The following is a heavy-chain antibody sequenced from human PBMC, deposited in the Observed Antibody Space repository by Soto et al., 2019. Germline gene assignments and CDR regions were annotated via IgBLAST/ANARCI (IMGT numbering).Heavy chain of an antibody. D-gene: IGHD3-9*01. Sequence: SVKVSCKASGGSLSNYGISWVRQAPGQGLEWMGGIIPVFGTANYAQKFQGRVTITADESTSIVYMDVTSLRSEDTAVYYCARGDATKIVVTTYYAMDVWGQGTTVTSP. CDR2: IIPVFGTA. CDR3: ARGDATKIVVTTYYAMDV. V-gene: IGHV1-69*13. CDR1: GGSLSNYG. J-gene: IGHJ6*02.